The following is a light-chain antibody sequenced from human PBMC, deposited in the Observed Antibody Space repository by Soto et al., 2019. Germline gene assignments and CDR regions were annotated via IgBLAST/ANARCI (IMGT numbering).Light chain of an antibody. V-gene: IGKV3-20*01. CDR3: QHYGRSPS. Sequence: ETTLTQSPDTLSLSPGEGATLSCRASQIIGGAYLAWYQQKPGQAPRLLIFGASTRATGTPHRFSGSGSGTDFTLTISALESEDVAGYYCQHYGRSPSFGQGTKLEIK. CDR1: QIIGGAY. J-gene: IGKJ1*01. CDR2: GAS.